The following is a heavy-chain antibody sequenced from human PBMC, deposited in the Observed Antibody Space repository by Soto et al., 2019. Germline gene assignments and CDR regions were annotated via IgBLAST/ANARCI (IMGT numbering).Heavy chain of an antibody. CDR3: ARQKIGYCSGGSCYRAIDYYYGMDV. J-gene: IGHJ6*02. Sequence: PSETLSLTCTVSGGSISSSGYYWGWIRQPPGKGLEWIGSIYYSGSTYYNPSLKSRVTISVDTSKNQFSLKLSSVTAADTAVYYCARQKIGYCSGGSCYRAIDYYYGMDVWGQGTTVT. D-gene: IGHD2-15*01. CDR1: GGSISSSGYY. CDR2: IYYSGST. V-gene: IGHV4-39*01.